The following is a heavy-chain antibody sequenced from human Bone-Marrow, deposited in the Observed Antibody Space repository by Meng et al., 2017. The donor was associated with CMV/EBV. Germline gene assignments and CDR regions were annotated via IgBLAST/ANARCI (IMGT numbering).Heavy chain of an antibody. CDR1: GFTFSSYS. V-gene: IGHV3-21*01. CDR3: ARGLYYYDSSGYYNSRYYFDY. CDR2: ISSSSSYI. Sequence: GGSLRLSCAASGFTFSSYSMNWVRQAPGKGLEWVSSISSSSSYIYYADSVKGRFTISRDNAKNSLYLQMNSLRAEDTAVYYCARGLYYYDSSGYYNSRYYFDYWGQGTLVTVSP. D-gene: IGHD3-22*01. J-gene: IGHJ4*02.